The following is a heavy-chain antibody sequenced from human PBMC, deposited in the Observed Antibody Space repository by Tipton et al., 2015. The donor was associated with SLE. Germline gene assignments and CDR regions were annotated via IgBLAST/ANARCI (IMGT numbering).Heavy chain of an antibody. J-gene: IGHJ3*02. CDR2: IYYSGST. V-gene: IGHV4-39*07. CDR3: ARGFRYYGSGRFGSFDI. CDR1: GGSISSTGYS. D-gene: IGHD3-10*01. Sequence: TLSLTCSVSGGSISSTGYSWGWIRQPPGKGLEWIGSIYYSGSTYYNPSLKSRVNISVDMSKNQFSLKLSSVTAADTAVYYCARGFRYYGSGRFGSFDIWGLGTLVTVSS.